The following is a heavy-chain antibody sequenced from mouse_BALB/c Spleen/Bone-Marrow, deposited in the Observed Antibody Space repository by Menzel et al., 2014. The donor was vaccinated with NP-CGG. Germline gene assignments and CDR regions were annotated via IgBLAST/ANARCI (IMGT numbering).Heavy chain of an antibody. V-gene: IGHV1-80*01. CDR1: GYAFSNYW. D-gene: IGHD2-3*01. CDR2: IYPGDGDT. Sequence: QVQLQQPGADLVRPGSSVKISCKASGYAFSNYWMNWVKQRPGQGLEWIGQIYPGDGDTNYNGKFKGKATLTADKSSSTAYMQLSSLTSEDSAVYFCARCDGYSYYFDYWGQGTTLTVSP. J-gene: IGHJ2*01. CDR3: ARCDGYSYYFDY.